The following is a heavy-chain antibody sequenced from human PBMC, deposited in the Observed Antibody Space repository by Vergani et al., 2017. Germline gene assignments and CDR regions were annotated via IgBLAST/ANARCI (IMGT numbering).Heavy chain of an antibody. CDR3: AREPPEDYDFWSGYYTGSWFDP. Sequence: QVQLVQSGAEVKKPGASVTVSCQASGYTFTGYYMHWVRQAPGQGLEWMGWINPNSGGTNYAQKVQCRVTMTRDTSISTAYMELSRLRSDDTAVYYCAREPPEDYDFWSGYYTGSWFDPWGQGTLVTVSS. V-gene: IGHV1-2*02. CDR2: INPNSGGT. D-gene: IGHD3-3*01. J-gene: IGHJ5*02. CDR1: GYTFTGYY.